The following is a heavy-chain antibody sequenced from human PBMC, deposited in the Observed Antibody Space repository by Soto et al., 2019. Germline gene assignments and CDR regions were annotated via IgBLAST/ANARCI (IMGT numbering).Heavy chain of an antibody. CDR2: INSDGSST. CDR1: GFTFSSYW. D-gene: IGHD3-10*01. Sequence: PGGSLRLSCAASGFTFSSYWMHWVRQAPGKGLVWVSRINSDGSSTSYADSVKGRFTISRDNAKNTLYLQMHSLRAEDMAVYYCVRDFGGDHYGSFDYWGQGTLVTVSS. J-gene: IGHJ4*02. V-gene: IGHV3-74*01. CDR3: VRDFGGDHYGSFDY.